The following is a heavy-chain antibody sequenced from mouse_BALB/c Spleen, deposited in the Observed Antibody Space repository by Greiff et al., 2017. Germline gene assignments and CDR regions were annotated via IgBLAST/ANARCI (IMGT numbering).Heavy chain of an antibody. Sequence: EVKLMESGAELVRSGASVKLSCTASGFNIKDYYMHWVKQRPEQGLEWIGWIDPENGDTEYAPKFQGKATMTADTSSNTAYLQLSSLTSEDTAVYYCNARRYGNYDYAMDYWGQGTSVTVSS. V-gene: IGHV14-4*02. D-gene: IGHD2-10*02. CDR1: GFNIKDYY. CDR2: IDPENGDT. CDR3: NARRYGNYDYAMDY. J-gene: IGHJ4*01.